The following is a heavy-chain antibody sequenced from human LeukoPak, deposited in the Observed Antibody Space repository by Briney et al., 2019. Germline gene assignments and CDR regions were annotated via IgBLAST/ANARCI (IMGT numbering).Heavy chain of an antibody. CDR3: ATTYYYDSSGYYPAEYFQH. CDR1: GFTFSSYG. Sequence: PGGSLRLSCAASGFTFSSYGMSWVRQAPGKGLEGFSAISGSGGSTFYADSAKGRFTFPRDNSKNTLYVQMNSLRDEDTAVYYCATTYYYDSSGYYPAEYFQHWGQGTLVTVSS. J-gene: IGHJ1*01. CDR2: ISGSGGST. D-gene: IGHD3-22*01. V-gene: IGHV3-23*01.